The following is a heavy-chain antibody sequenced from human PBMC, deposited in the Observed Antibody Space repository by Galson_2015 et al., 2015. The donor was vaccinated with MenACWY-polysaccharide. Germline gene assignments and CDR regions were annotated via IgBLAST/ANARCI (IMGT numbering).Heavy chain of an antibody. CDR2: ISDSGST. Sequence: GLEWIGYISDSGSTNYNPSLRSRVTISGDTSRRQFSVRLTSVTDADTAVYYCARAPTASGGHCSRTTCFGRFDTWGQGSLVTVSS. CDR3: ARAPTASGGHCSRTTCFGRFDT. V-gene: IGHV4-31*02. D-gene: IGHD2-2*01. J-gene: IGHJ5*02.